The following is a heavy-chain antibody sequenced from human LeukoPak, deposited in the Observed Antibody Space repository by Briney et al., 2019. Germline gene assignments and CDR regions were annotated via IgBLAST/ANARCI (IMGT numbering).Heavy chain of an antibody. V-gene: IGHV1-2*02. J-gene: IGHJ4*02. CDR2: IDPNSGGT. D-gene: IGHD2-2*01. CDR1: GYTFTGYY. Sequence: GASVKVSCKASGYTFTGYYMHWVRQAPGQGLEWMGWIDPNSGGTNYAQKFQGRVTMTRDTSISTAYMELSRLRSDDTAVYYCARDYCSSTSCRLDYWGQGTLVTVSS. CDR3: ARDYCSSTSCRLDY.